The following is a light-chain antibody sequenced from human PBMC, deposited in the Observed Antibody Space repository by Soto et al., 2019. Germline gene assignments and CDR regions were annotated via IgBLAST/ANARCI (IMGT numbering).Light chain of an antibody. V-gene: IGLV2-14*01. Sequence: QSALTQPASVSGSPGQSITISCTGTSSDVGGYNYVSWYQLHPGKAPKLMIHEVSERPSGVSDRFSCSKSGNTASLTISGLQAEDEADYYCASFASSVTYVFGSGTKLTVL. CDR1: SSDVGGYNY. CDR3: ASFASSVTYV. CDR2: EVS. J-gene: IGLJ1*01.